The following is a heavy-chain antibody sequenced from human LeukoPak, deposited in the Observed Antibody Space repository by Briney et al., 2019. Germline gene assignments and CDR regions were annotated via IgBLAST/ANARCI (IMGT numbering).Heavy chain of an antibody. CDR2: INPSGGST. V-gene: IGHV1-46*01. CDR1: GYTFTSYY. CDR3: ARLNVLNWFDP. J-gene: IGHJ5*02. Sequence: ASVKVSCKASGYTFTSYYMHWVRQAPGQGLEWMGIINPSGGSTSYAQKFQGRVTMTRDMSTSTVYMELSRLRSDDTAVYYCARLNVLNWFDPWGQGTLVTVSS. D-gene: IGHD4/OR15-4a*01.